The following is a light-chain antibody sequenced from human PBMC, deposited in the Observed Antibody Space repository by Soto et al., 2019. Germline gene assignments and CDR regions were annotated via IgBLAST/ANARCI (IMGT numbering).Light chain of an antibody. Sequence: ESVLTQSPGTLSLSPGERATLFCRATQNIYNIYLAWYQQRRGQAPRLLIYGASSRATGIPDRFSGSGSRTDFTLTISRLEPEDFGVYYCQHFGNDALAFGGGTKVEIK. CDR1: QNIYNIY. CDR2: GAS. V-gene: IGKV3-20*01. CDR3: QHFGNDALA. J-gene: IGKJ4*02.